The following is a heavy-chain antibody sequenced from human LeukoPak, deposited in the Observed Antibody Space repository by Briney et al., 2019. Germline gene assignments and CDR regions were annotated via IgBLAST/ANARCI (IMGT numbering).Heavy chain of an antibody. CDR2: MNPNRGNT. J-gene: IGHJ6*02. CDR3: ARIIISGSGWYGNYYYYGMDV. V-gene: IGHV1-8*01. D-gene: IGHD6-19*01. Sequence: GASVKVSCKASGYTFTSYDINWVRQATGQGLEWMGWMNPNRGNTGYAQKFQGRVTMTRNTSISTAYMELSSLRSEDTAVYYCARIIISGSGWYGNYYYYGMDVWGQGTTVPVSS. CDR1: GYTFTSYD.